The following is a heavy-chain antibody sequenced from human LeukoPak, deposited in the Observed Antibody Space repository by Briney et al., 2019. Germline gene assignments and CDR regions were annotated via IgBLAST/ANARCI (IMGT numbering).Heavy chain of an antibody. Sequence: GGSLRLSCAASGFTFSDYYMSWIRQAPGKGLEWVSYISSSSSYTNSAGSVKGRFTISRDNAKNLLFLQMNSLRAEDTAVYYCARVIGGYNPTHFDYWGQGTLVTVSS. V-gene: IGHV3-11*05. D-gene: IGHD5-24*01. CDR2: ISSSSSYT. J-gene: IGHJ4*02. CDR1: GFTFSDYY. CDR3: ARVIGGYNPTHFDY.